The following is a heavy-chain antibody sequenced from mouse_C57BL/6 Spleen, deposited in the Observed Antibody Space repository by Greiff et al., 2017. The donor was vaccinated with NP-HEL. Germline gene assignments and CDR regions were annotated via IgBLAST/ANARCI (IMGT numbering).Heavy chain of an antibody. V-gene: IGHV5-17*01. J-gene: IGHJ1*03. CDR2: ISSGSSTI. CDR1: GFTFSDYG. CDR3: ARGPYYYGRSYWYCDV. Sequence: EVMLVESGGGLVKPGGSLKLSCAASGFTFSDYGMHWVRQAPEKGLEWVAYISSGSSTIYYADTVKGRFTISRDNAKNTLFLQMTSLRSEDTAMYYCARGPYYYGRSYWYCDVWGTGTTVTVSS. D-gene: IGHD1-1*01.